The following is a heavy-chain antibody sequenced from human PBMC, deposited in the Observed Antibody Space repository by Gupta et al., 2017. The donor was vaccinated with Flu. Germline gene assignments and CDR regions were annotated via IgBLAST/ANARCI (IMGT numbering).Heavy chain of an antibody. CDR3: AKDVGEYPDAMDV. CDR2: VSGGGHRT. J-gene: IGHJ6*02. CDR1: AFSFSSYA. V-gene: IGHV3-23*01. Sequence: EVQLLGSGGALVQPGGSLSLSCAASAFSFSSYAMNWVRQAPGKGLECVSGVSGGGHRTYIADSVKGRFTNSRDNFKNTLYLQMNTLRADDSAIYYCAKDVGEYPDAMDVWGQGTTVTVSS. D-gene: IGHD4-17*01.